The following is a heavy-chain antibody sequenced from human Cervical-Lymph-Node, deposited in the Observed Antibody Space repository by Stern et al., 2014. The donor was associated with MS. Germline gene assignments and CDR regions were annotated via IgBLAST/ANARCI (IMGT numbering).Heavy chain of an antibody. CDR1: GYTFTSYW. CDR2: IFPGGSDI. Sequence: QLVQSGPEVKRPGEALKISCQASGYTFTSYWIGWVRQMPGKGLEWPAIIFPGGSDIRYSPSFQGQVTISADKSSSTAYLQWNNLKASDTAIYYCARQRYFDYWGQGTLVTVSS. V-gene: IGHV5-51*01. CDR3: ARQRYFDY. J-gene: IGHJ4*02.